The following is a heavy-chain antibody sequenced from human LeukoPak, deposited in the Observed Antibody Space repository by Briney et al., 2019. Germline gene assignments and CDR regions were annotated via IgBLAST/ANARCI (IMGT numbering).Heavy chain of an antibody. Sequence: SETLSLTCAVYGGSFSGYYWSWIRQPPGKGLEWIGEINHSGSTNYNPSLKSRVTISVDTSNNQFSLRLSSVTAADTAVYYCTRAAAGIVGAADSWGQGTLVTVSS. CDR2: INHSGST. V-gene: IGHV4-34*01. CDR3: TRAAAGIVGAADS. D-gene: IGHD1-26*01. CDR1: GGSFSGYY. J-gene: IGHJ5*01.